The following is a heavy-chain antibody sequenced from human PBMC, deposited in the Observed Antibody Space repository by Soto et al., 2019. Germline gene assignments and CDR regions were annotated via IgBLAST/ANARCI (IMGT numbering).Heavy chain of an antibody. D-gene: IGHD3-10*01. CDR1: GFTFSSYG. CDR3: ARTMVRGVADY. J-gene: IGHJ4*02. CDR2: IWYDGSIK. V-gene: IGHV3-33*01. Sequence: QVQLVESGGGVVQPGRSLRLSCAASGFTFSSYGMHWVRQAPGKGLEWVAVIWYDGSIKYYADSVKGRFTISRDNSKNTLYLQMNRLRAEDTAVYYCARTMVRGVADYWGQGTLDTFSS.